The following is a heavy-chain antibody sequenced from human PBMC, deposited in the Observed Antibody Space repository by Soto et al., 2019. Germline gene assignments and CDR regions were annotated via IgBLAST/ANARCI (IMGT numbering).Heavy chain of an antibody. CDR3: AKAIDISVRGVPPVDY. V-gene: IGHV3-30*18. J-gene: IGHJ4*02. CDR2: ISYDGNNK. Sequence: QVQLVESGGGVVQPGRSLRLSCATSGFTFNSFGMHWVRQAPGKGLEWVAVISYDGNNKYYADSVKGRFTISRDNSQSSPLYLHMNSLRPEDTALYYCAKAIDISVRGVPPVDYWGQGTRVTVSS. D-gene: IGHD3-10*01. CDR1: GFTFNSFG.